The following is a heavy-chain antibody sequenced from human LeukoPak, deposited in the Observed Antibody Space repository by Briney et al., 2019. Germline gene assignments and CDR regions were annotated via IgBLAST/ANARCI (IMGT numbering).Heavy chain of an antibody. Sequence: ASVKVSCKASGYTFTSYGISWVRQAPGQGLEWMGWISAYNGNTNYAQKLQGRVTMTTDTSTSTAYMELRSLRSDDTAVYYCARGSKRYFDWFLNWFDPWGQGTLVTVSS. CDR2: ISAYNGNT. D-gene: IGHD3-9*01. V-gene: IGHV1-18*01. J-gene: IGHJ5*02. CDR3: ARGSKRYFDWFLNWFDP. CDR1: GYTFTSYG.